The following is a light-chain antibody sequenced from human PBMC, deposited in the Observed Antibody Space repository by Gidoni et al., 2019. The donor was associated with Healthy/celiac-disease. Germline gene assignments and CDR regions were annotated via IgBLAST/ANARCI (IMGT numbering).Light chain of an antibody. V-gene: IGKV3-11*01. CDR2: DAS. CDR3: QQRSNWPPIFT. Sequence: EIVLTQSPATLSLSPGERAPLSCSASQSVSSYLAWYHQKPGQAPRLLIYDASNRATGIPARFSGSGSGTDFTLTISSREPEDFAVYYCQQRSNWPPIFTFGPGTKVDIK. CDR1: QSVSSY. J-gene: IGKJ3*01.